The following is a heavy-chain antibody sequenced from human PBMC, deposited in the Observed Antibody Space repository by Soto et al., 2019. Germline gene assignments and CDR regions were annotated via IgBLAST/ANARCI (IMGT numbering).Heavy chain of an antibody. J-gene: IGHJ6*03. CDR1: GGSISGHY. CDR2: MYYSGST. Sequence: QVQLQESGPGLVKPSETLSLSCSVSGGSISGHYWSWVRQTPGKGLEWIGYMYYSGSTNYNPSLKSRVTISVDTSKNHFSLRLTSVTAADTAVYYCARGPYYDLIWNYYYMDVWGKVTPVTVSS. D-gene: IGHD3-16*01. V-gene: IGHV4-59*08. CDR3: ARGPYYDLIWNYYYMDV.